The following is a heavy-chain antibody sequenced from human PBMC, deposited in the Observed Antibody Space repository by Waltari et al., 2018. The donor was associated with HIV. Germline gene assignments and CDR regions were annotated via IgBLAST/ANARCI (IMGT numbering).Heavy chain of an antibody. CDR3: ARDVAPELYYYYGMDV. J-gene: IGHJ6*02. CDR2: ISSSGSTI. D-gene: IGHD1-7*01. Sequence: QVQLVESGGGLVKPGGSLRLSCAASGFTFNYYYMSWIRQAPGKGREWVSYISSSGSTIYYADSVKGRFTISRDNAKNSLYLQMNSLRAEDTAVYYCARDVAPELYYYYGMDVWGQGTTVTVSS. V-gene: IGHV3-11*01. CDR1: GFTFNYYY.